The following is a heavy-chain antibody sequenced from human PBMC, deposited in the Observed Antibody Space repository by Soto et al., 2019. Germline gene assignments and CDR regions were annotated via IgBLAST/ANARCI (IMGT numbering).Heavy chain of an antibody. D-gene: IGHD6-13*01. V-gene: IGHV3-15*01. CDR1: GFTFSNAW. J-gene: IGHJ5*02. CDR2: IKSKTDGGTT. CDR3: TTVSPYSSSPLDP. Sequence: PGGSLRLSCAASGFTFSNAWMSWVRQAPGKGLEWVGRIKSKTDGGTTDYAAPVKGRFTISRDDSKNTLYLQMNSLKTEDTAVYYCTTVSPYSSSPLDPWGQGTLVTVSS.